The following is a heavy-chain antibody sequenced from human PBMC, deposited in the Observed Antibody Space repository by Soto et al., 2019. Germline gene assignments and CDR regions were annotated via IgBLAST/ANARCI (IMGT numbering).Heavy chain of an antibody. CDR3: AKRPLATVFGVAGNRFDP. D-gene: IGHD3-3*01. Sequence: GSLRLSCAASGFTFSTYAMTWVRQAPGKGLEWVSGISGSGGSTYYADSVKGRFTISRDDSKNTLYLQVNSLRAEDTAVYYCAKRPLATVFGVAGNRFDPWGQGTLVTVSS. CDR2: ISGSGGST. J-gene: IGHJ5*02. V-gene: IGHV3-23*01. CDR1: GFTFSTYA.